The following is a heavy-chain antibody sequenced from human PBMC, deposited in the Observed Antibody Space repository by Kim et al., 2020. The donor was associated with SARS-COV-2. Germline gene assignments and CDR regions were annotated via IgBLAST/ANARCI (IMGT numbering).Heavy chain of an antibody. CDR1: GFTFDDYA. D-gene: IGHD3-10*01. V-gene: IGHV3-9*01. CDR2: ISWNSGSI. J-gene: IGHJ4*02. CDR3: AKDMSGGLIYYFDY. Sequence: GGSLRLSCAASGFTFDDYAMHWVRQAPGKGLEWVSGISWNSGSIGYADSVKGRFTISRDNAKNSLYLQMNSLRAEDTALYYCAKDMSGGLIYYFDYWGQGTLVTVSS.